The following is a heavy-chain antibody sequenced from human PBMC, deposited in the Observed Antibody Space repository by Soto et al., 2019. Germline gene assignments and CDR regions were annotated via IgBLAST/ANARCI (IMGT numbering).Heavy chain of an antibody. D-gene: IGHD1-26*01. Sequence: QVQLVESGGGLVKPGGSLRLSCAASGFTFSDYYMSWIRQAPGKWLEWVSYISSSGSMIYYADSVKGRFTISRDNAKNSLYLQMNSLRAEDTAVYYCARGPPLGPPLYYYYYLDVWGTGTTVTVSS. J-gene: IGHJ6*03. CDR1: GFTFSDYY. V-gene: IGHV3-11*01. CDR2: ISSSGSMI. CDR3: ARGPPLGPPLYYYYYLDV.